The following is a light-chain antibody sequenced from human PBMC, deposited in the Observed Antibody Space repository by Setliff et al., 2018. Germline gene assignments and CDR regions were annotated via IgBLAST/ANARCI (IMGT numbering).Light chain of an antibody. Sequence: QSALTQPASVSGSPGQSITISCTGTSSDVGGYNYVSWYQQHPGKAPKLMIYDVSNRPSGVSNRFSGSKSGNTASLTISGLQAEDEADYYCCSYAGSYTSLYVFGTGTKV. V-gene: IGLV2-14*03. CDR2: DVS. J-gene: IGLJ1*01. CDR3: CSYAGSYTSLYV. CDR1: SSDVGGYNY.